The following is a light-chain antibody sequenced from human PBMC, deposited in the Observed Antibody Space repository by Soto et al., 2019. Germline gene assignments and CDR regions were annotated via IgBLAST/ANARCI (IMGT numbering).Light chain of an antibody. J-gene: IGKJ4*01. Sequence: EIVLTQSPGTLSLSPWERATLSCRASESVSDNYLAWYQQRSGQAPRLVIYGASSRASAVPDRFSGSGSGAHFTLTISRLEPEDCAVYYCQQYGSSPRTFGGGTKVEI. V-gene: IGKV3-20*01. CDR2: GAS. CDR1: ESVSDNY. CDR3: QQYGSSPRT.